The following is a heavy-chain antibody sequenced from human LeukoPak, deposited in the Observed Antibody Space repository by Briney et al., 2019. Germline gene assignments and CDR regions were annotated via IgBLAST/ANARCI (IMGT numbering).Heavy chain of an antibody. CDR2: ISAYNGNT. V-gene: IGHV1-18*04. CDR1: GYTFTGYY. D-gene: IGHD2-15*01. J-gene: IGHJ4*02. Sequence: GPVKVSCKASGYTFTGYYMHWVRQAPGQGLEWMGWISAYNGNTNYAQKLQGRVTMTTDTSTSTAYMELRSLRSDDTAVYYCAREDCSGGSCYHDYWGQGTLVTVSS. CDR3: AREDCSGGSCYHDY.